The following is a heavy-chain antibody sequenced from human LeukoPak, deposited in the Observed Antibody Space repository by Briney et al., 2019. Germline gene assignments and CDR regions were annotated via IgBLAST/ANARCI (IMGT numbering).Heavy chain of an antibody. V-gene: IGHV3-53*01. D-gene: IGHD1-1*01. CDR3: ASEKTGRDY. CDR2: LYSGGTT. CDR1: GGSFSGYY. Sequence: ETLSLTCAVYGGSFSGYYWSWVRQAPGKGLEWVSVLYSGGTTYYLDSVKGRFTISRDSSKNTLYLQMNSLRAEDTAIYYCASEKTGRDYWGQGTQVTVSS. J-gene: IGHJ4*02.